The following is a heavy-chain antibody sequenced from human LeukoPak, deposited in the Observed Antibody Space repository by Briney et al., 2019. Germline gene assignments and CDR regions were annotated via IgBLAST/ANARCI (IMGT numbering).Heavy chain of an antibody. CDR3: AGRHCTNGLCHFDY. J-gene: IGHJ4*02. CDR1: GFTFSTYS. V-gene: IGHV3-21*01. Sequence: GASLRLSCVASGFTFSTYSMNWVRQTPGKGLEWVSSISSSGDYLHYADSVKGRFTISRDNAKNSLYLQMNSLRAEDTAVYYCAGRHCTNGLCHFDYWGQGTLVTVSS. D-gene: IGHD2-8*01. CDR2: ISSSGDYL.